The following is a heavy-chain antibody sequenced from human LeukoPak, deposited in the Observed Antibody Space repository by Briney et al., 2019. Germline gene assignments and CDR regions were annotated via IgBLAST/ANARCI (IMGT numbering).Heavy chain of an antibody. V-gene: IGHV3-48*01. CDR2: ISSSSSTI. J-gene: IGHJ3*02. Sequence: PGGSLRLSCAASGFTFSSYSMNWVRQAPGKGLEWVSYISSSSSTIYYAASVKGRFTISRDNAKNSLYLQMNSLRAEDTAVYYCARDRSNWNYEAFDIWGQGTMVTVSS. CDR3: ARDRSNWNYEAFDI. CDR1: GFTFSSYS. D-gene: IGHD1-7*01.